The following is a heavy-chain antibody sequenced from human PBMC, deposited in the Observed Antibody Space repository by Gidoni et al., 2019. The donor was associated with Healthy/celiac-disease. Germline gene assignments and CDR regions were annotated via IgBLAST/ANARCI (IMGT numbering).Heavy chain of an antibody. CDR3: ARRALGHYGSGSKGYGMDV. V-gene: IGHV1-69*01. CDR1: GGTFSSYA. Sequence: SVKVSCKASGGTFSSYAISWVRQAPGQGLEWMGGIIPIFGTANYAQKFQGRVTITADESTSTAYMELSSLRSEDTAVYYCARRALGHYGSGSKGYGMDVWGQGTTVTVSS. J-gene: IGHJ6*02. CDR2: IIPIFGTA. D-gene: IGHD3-10*01.